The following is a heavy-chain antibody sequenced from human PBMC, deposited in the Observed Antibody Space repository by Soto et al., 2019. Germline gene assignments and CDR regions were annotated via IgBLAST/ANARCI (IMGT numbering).Heavy chain of an antibody. CDR3: ASSDAAAGTLYYYYGMDV. D-gene: IGHD6-13*01. V-gene: IGHV1-8*01. Sequence: ASVKVSCKASGYTFTSYDINWVRQATGQGLEWMGWMNPNSGNTGYAQKFQGRVTMTRNTSISTAYMELSSLRSEDTAVYYCASSDAAAGTLYYYYGMDVWGQGTTVTVSS. CDR2: MNPNSGNT. CDR1: GYTFTSYD. J-gene: IGHJ6*02.